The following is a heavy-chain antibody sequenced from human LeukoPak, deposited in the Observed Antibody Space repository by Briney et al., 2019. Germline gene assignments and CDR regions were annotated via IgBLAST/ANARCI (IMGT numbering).Heavy chain of an antibody. CDR2: IYTSGST. Sequence: SETLSLTCTVSGGSISSYYWSWIRQPPGEGLEWIGYIYTSGSTNYNPSLKSRVTISVDTSKNQFSLKLSSVTAADTAVYYCARLSSYYYMDVWGKGTTVTVSS. J-gene: IGHJ6*03. D-gene: IGHD2/OR15-2a*01. CDR3: ARLSSYYYMDV. CDR1: GGSISSYY. V-gene: IGHV4-4*09.